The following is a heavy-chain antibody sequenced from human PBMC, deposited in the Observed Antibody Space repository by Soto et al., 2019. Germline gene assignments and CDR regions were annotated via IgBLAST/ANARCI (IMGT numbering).Heavy chain of an antibody. V-gene: IGHV3-23*01. CDR3: AKAGTVTTYFDY. CDR2: ISGSGGST. D-gene: IGHD4-17*01. CDR1: GFTFSSYA. Sequence: EVQLLESGGDLVQPGGSLRLSCAASGFTFSSYAMSWVRQAPGKGLEWVSAISGSGGSTYYADSVKGRFTISRDNSKNTLYLQMNSLRAEDTAVYYCAKAGTVTTYFDYWGQGTLVTVSS. J-gene: IGHJ4*02.